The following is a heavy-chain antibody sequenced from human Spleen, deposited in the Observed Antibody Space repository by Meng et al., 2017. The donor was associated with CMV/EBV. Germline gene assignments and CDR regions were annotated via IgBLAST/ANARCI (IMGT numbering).Heavy chain of an antibody. CDR2: TRDKANSYTT. V-gene: IGHV3-72*01. CDR3: ARGEWFGELLEFDP. CDR1: GFTFSSYS. D-gene: IGHD3-10*01. J-gene: IGHJ5*02. Sequence: GESLKISCAASGFTFSSYSMNWVRQAPGKGLEWVGRTRDKANSYTTEYAASVKGRFTITRDDSRNSLYLQMNSLKTEDTAVYYCARGEWFGELLEFDPWGQGTLVTVSS.